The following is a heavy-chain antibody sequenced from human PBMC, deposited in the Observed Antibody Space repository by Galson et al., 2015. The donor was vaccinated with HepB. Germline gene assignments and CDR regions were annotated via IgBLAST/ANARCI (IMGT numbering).Heavy chain of an antibody. V-gene: IGHV3-7*03. J-gene: IGHJ4*02. CDR1: GFTFSNTW. Sequence: SLRLSCAASGFTFSNTWMGWGRQAPGKGQEWVANINGDGSETYYVDSVKGRFTISRDNAKDSLYLQMNSLRVEDTAVYYRARLGMRRPDQWGQGTLVTVSS. CDR3: ARLGMRRPDQ. CDR2: INGDGSET. D-gene: IGHD1-1*01.